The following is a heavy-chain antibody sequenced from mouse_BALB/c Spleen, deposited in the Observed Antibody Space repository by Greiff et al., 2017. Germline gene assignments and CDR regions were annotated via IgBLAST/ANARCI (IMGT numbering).Heavy chain of an antibody. CDR3: LTGTGTWFAY. Sequence: EVQLQQSGTVLARPGASVKMSCKASGYTFTSYWMHWVKQRPGQGLEWIGAIYPGNSDTSYNQKFKGKAKLTAVTSTSTAYMELSSLTNEDSAVYYCLTGTGTWFAYWGQGTLVTVSA. J-gene: IGHJ3*01. CDR2: IYPGNSDT. D-gene: IGHD4-1*01. V-gene: IGHV1-5*01. CDR1: GYTFTSYW.